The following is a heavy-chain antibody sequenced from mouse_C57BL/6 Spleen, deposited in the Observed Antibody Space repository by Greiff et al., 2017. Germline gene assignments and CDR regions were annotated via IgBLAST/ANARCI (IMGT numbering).Heavy chain of an antibody. D-gene: IGHD1-2*01. CDR1: GFTFSNYW. CDR2: IRLKSDNYAT. J-gene: IGHJ4*01. CDR3: TEVTTASYYAMDY. V-gene: IGHV6-3*01. Sequence: EVMLVESGGGLVQPGGSMKLSCVASGFTFSNYWMNWVRQSPEKGLEWVAQIRLKSDNYATHYAESVKGRFTISRDDSKSSVYLQMNNLRAEDTGIYYCTEVTTASYYAMDYWGQGTSVTVSS.